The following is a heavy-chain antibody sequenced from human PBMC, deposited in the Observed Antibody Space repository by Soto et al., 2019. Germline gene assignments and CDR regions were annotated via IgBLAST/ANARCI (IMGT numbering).Heavy chain of an antibody. CDR3: ARHPTMRARYYYYYYMDV. Sequence: GGSLRLSCAASGFTFSSYSMNWVRQAPGKGLEWVSYISSSSSTIYYADSVKGRFTISRDNAKNSLYLQMNSLRAEDTAVYYCARHPTMRARYYYYYYMDVWGKGTTVTVSS. CDR2: ISSSSSTI. V-gene: IGHV3-48*01. J-gene: IGHJ6*03. CDR1: GFTFSSYS.